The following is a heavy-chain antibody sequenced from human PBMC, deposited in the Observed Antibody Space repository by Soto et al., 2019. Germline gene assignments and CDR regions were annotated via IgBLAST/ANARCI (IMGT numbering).Heavy chain of an antibody. V-gene: IGHV4-39*01. D-gene: IGHD5-12*01. CDR1: GGSISSRSYY. Sequence: SETLSLTCTVSGGSISSRSYYWGWIRQPPGKGLEWIGSIYYSGSTYYNPSLKSRVTISVDTSKNQFSLKLSSVTAANTAVYYCASLIPLNIVATRGAFDYWGQGTLVTVSS. J-gene: IGHJ4*02. CDR3: ASLIPLNIVATRGAFDY. CDR2: IYYSGST.